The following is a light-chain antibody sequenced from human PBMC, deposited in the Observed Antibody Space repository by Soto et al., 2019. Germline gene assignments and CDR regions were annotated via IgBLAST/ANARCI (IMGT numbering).Light chain of an antibody. CDR3: QQYGSSPLYT. V-gene: IGKV3D-20*01. Sequence: EIVLTQSPATLSLSPGDRATLSCGASQSVSSSYLAWYQQKPGLAPRLLIYDASSRATGIPDMFSGSGTGTDFTLTISRLEPEDFAVYSCQQYGSSPLYTFGQGTKLEIK. J-gene: IGKJ2*01. CDR1: QSVSSSY. CDR2: DAS.